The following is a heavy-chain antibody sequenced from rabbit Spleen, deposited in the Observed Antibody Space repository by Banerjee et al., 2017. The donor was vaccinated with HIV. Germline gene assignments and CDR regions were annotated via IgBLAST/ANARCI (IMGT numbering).Heavy chain of an antibody. CDR2: VYAGSSGST. V-gene: IGHV1S45*01. Sequence: QEQLEESGGGLVQPEGSLTLTCKASGIDFSSSYYMCWVRQAPGKGLEWIACVYAGSSGSTYSATWAKGRFTISRTSSTTVTLQMTSLTAADTATYFCARDAGTSFSTYGMDLWGQGTLVTVS. CDR3: ARDAGTSFSTYGMDL. J-gene: IGHJ6*01. CDR1: GIDFSSSYY. D-gene: IGHD8-1*01.